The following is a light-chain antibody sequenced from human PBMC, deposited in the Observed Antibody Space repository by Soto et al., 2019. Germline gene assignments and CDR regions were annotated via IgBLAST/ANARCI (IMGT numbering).Light chain of an antibody. Sequence: QSGLTQPASVSGSPGQSITISCTGTSSDLAIYNYVSWYQQQPGKAXKLMXYXXXXXXLVVSNRFSGSRSGNTASLTISGLQAEDEADYYCSSYTDSSNYVFGTGTKVTVL. J-gene: IGLJ1*01. CDR3: SSYTDSSNYV. CDR2: XXX. CDR1: SSDLAIYNY. V-gene: IGLV2-14*03.